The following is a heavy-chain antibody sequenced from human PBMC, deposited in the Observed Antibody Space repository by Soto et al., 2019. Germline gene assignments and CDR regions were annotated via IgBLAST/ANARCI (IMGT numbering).Heavy chain of an antibody. V-gene: IGHV1-3*04. CDR2: IHTANGDT. CDR3: ARDTAMTPHYYFDY. CDR1: GYTFTANG. J-gene: IGHJ4*02. D-gene: IGHD2-2*01. Sequence: QVQLVQSGAEVKKPGASVKVSCKASGYTFTANGLHWVRQAPGQNLEWMGWIHTANGDTAYSQEFQGRVTLTRDISATTLYMELSSLRSEHTAVYYCARDTAMTPHYYFDYWGQGTLVTVSS.